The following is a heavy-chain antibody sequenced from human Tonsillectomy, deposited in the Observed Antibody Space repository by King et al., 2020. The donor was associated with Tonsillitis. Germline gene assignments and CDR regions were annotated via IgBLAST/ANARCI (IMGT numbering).Heavy chain of an antibody. CDR3: VKHSGRHSGGE. CDR2: IRDSGGST. CDR1: GFTFITYA. D-gene: IGHD1-26*01. V-gene: IGHV3-23*04. Sequence: VQLVESGGALVQPGGSLRLSCAASGFTFITYAMSWVRQAPGKGLEWVSSIRDSGGSTFYADSGKGRFTISRDNSKNTLYLQMNSLRAEDTAVYYCVKHSGRHSGGEGGQGTLVTVSS. J-gene: IGHJ4*02.